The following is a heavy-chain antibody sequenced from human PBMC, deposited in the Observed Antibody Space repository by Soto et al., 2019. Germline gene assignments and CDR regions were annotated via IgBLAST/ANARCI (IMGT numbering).Heavy chain of an antibody. CDR3: ALTTGATYYYYGMDV. CDR2: IYPGDSDT. V-gene: IGHV5-51*01. CDR1: GYSFTSYW. D-gene: IGHD2-8*02. Sequence: PGESLKISCKGSGYSFTSYWIGWVRQMPVKGLEWMGIIYPGDSDTRYSPSFQGQVTISADKSISTAYLQWSSLKASDTAMYYCALTTGATYYYYGMDVWGQGTTVAVSS. J-gene: IGHJ6*02.